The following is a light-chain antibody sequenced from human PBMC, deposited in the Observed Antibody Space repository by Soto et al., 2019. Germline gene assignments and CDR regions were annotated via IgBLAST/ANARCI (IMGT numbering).Light chain of an antibody. CDR1: QSISSW. CDR3: QQNNSYSWT. J-gene: IGKJ1*01. V-gene: IGKV1-5*01. Sequence: DIQMTQSPSTLSASVGDRVTITCRASQSISSWLAWYQQKPGKAPKLLIYDASSLESGVPSRFSGSASGKESPIPIRSLPPYDVATYYCQQNNSYSWTVGQKTKVEIK. CDR2: DAS.